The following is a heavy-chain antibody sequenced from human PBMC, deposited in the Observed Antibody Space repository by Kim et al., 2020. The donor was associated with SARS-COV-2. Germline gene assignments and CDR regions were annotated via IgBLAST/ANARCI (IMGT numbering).Heavy chain of an antibody. D-gene: IGHD1-26*01. J-gene: IGHJ4*02. Sequence: SETLSLTCTVSGGSISSGSYYWSWIRQPAGKGLEWIGRIYTSGRTNYNPSLKSRVTISVDTSKNQFFLKLSSVTAADTAVYYCARVANSGSFSFDYWGQGTLVTVSS. CDR3: ARVANSGSFSFDY. V-gene: IGHV4-61*02. CDR2: IYTSGRT. CDR1: GGSISSGSYY.